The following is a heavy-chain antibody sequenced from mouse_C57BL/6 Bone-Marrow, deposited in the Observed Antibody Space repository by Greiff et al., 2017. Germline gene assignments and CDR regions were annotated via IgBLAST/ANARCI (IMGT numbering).Heavy chain of an antibody. CDR2: IDPEDGET. CDR1: GFNIKDYY. D-gene: IGHD1-1*01. Sequence: VHVKQSGAELVKPGASVKLSCTASGFNIKDYYMHWVKQRTEQGLEWIGRIDPEDGETKYAPKFQGKATITADTSSNTASLQLSSLTSEDTAVYYCARSPIYYYGSSPFAYWGQGTLVTVSA. J-gene: IGHJ3*01. V-gene: IGHV14-2*01. CDR3: ARSPIYYYGSSPFAY.